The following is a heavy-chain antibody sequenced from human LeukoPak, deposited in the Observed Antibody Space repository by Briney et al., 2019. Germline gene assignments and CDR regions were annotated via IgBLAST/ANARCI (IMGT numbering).Heavy chain of an antibody. V-gene: IGHV3-48*04. D-gene: IGHD4/OR15-4a*01. CDR1: GFTFSSYW. Sequence: GGSLRLSCAASGFTFSSYWMNWVRQAPGKGLEWVSYISSSGSTIYYADSVKGRFTISRDNAKNSLYLQMNSLRAEDTAVYYCAGRAGAYSHPYDYWGQGTLVTVSS. CDR2: ISSSGSTI. CDR3: AGRAGAYSHPYDY. J-gene: IGHJ4*02.